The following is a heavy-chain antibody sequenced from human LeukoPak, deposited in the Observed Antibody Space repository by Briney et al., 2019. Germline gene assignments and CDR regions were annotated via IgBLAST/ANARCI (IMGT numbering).Heavy chain of an antibody. V-gene: IGHV3-7*01. D-gene: IGHD1-26*01. Sequence: GGSLRLSCAGSGFTFSSYWMSWVRQAPGKGLEWVANIKHDGSEKYYVDSVKGRFTISRDNAKNSLYLQMNSLRAEDTAVYYCASPGWELRYWGQGNLVTVSS. J-gene: IGHJ4*02. CDR1: GFTFSSYW. CDR3: ASPGWELRY. CDR2: IKHDGSEK.